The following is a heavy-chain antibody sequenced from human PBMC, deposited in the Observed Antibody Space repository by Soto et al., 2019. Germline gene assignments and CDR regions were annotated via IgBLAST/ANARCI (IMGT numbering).Heavy chain of an antibody. CDR1: GLTFGNYA. J-gene: IGHJ2*01. Sequence: EVQLLESGGGLVQPGGSVRLSCAASGLTFGNYAMSWVRQAPGKGLEWVSAISGDSGRTYYADSVKGRFTISRDNSKNSRYLQMNTLSAEDTAVYYCAVTPNCGRDCSAASYWYFDIWGRGTLVTVSS. CDR3: AVTPNCGRDCSAASYWYFDI. CDR2: ISGDSGRT. V-gene: IGHV3-23*01. D-gene: IGHD2-21*02.